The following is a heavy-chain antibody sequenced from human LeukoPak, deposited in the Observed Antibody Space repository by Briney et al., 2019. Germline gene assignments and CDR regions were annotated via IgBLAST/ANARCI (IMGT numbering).Heavy chain of an antibody. V-gene: IGHV4-38-2*02. CDR1: GYSISSGYY. Sequence: SETLSLTCTVSGYSISSGYYWGWIQQPPGKGLEWIGSIYHSGSTYYNPSLKSRVTISVDTSKNQFSLKLSSVTAADTAVYYCATVSGYLYYFDYWGQGTLVTVSS. CDR2: IYHSGST. D-gene: IGHD3-22*01. CDR3: ATVSGYLYYFDY. J-gene: IGHJ4*02.